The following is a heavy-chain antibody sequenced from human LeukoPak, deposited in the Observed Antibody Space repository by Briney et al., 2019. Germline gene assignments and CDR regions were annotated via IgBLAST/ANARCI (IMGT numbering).Heavy chain of an antibody. CDR1: GGSISSYY. Sequence: SETLSLTCTVSGGSISSYYWSWIRQPPGKGLEWIGSIYYSGSTYYNPSLKSRVTISVDTSKNQFSLKLGSVTAADTAVYYCASLAVGVPSDAFDIWGQGTMVTVSS. J-gene: IGHJ3*02. D-gene: IGHD6-19*01. CDR2: IYYSGST. V-gene: IGHV4-59*04. CDR3: ASLAVGVPSDAFDI.